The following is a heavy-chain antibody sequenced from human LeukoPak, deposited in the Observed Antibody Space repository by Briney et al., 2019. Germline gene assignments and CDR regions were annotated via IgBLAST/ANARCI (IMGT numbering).Heavy chain of an antibody. CDR2: IYTSGST. Sequence: PSGTLSLTCAVSGGSISSYYWSWIRQPAGKGLEWIGRIYTSGSTNYNPSLKSRVTMSVDTSKNQFSLKLSSVTAADTAVYYCARDGYSYGQRVYFDYWGQGTLVTVSS. D-gene: IGHD5-18*01. CDR1: GGSISSYY. J-gene: IGHJ4*02. CDR3: ARDGYSYGQRVYFDY. V-gene: IGHV4-4*07.